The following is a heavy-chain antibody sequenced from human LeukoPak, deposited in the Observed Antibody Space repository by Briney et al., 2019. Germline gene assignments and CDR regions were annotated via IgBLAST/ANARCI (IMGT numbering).Heavy chain of an antibody. J-gene: IGHJ4*02. Sequence: KPSETLSLTCTVSGGSISSYHWSRIRQPPGKGLEWIGYIYYSGSTNYTPSLKSRVTISVDTSKNQVSLKLSSVTAADTAVYYCARRRGYSYGYHYWGLGTLVSVSS. CDR1: GGSISSYH. D-gene: IGHD5-18*01. CDR3: ARRRGYSYGYHY. V-gene: IGHV4-59*12. CDR2: IYYSGST.